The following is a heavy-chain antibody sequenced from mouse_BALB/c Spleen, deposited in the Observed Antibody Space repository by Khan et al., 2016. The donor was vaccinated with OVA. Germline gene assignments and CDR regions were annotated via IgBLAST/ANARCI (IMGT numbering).Heavy chain of an antibody. CDR2: INTYTGEP. D-gene: IGHD2-10*01. CDR3: ARPPYFSYVLDN. V-gene: IGHV9-3-1*01. J-gene: IGHJ4*01. CDR1: GHTFTKFG. Sequence: QIQLVQSGPEVKKPGETVKISCKASGHTFTKFGMNWVKQAPGKGLKCMGWINTYTGEPTYADDFNGRFAFSLETSASTAYLQINNLKNEDTATYFCARPPYFSYVLDNWGQGTSVTVSS.